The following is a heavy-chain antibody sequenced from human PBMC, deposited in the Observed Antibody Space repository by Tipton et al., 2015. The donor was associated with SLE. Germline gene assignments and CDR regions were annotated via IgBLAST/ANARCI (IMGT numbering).Heavy chain of an antibody. CDR1: GYTFTGYY. V-gene: IGHV1-2*02. Sequence: QLVQSGAEVKKPGASVKVSCKASGYTFTGYYMYWVRQAPGHGLEWMGWINPNSGGTKYSQKFQGRVTMTTDTSTSTAFMELRSLRSGDTAVYYCAKPLLLQRDCSSTSCYLSYDYWGQGTLVTVSS. CDR3: AKPLLLQRDCSSTSCYLSYDY. D-gene: IGHD2-2*01. J-gene: IGHJ4*02. CDR2: INPNSGGT.